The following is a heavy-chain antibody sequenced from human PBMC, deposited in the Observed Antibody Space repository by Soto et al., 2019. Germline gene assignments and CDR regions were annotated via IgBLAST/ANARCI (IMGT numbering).Heavy chain of an antibody. Sequence: PGGSLRLSCAASGFTFSSYGMHWVRQAPGKGLEWVAVLWYDGSNKYYADSVKGRFTISRDNSKNTLYLQMNSLRAEDTAVYYCARDRSTTSWSDYFDYWGQGTLVTVSS. CDR3: ARDRSTTSWSDYFDY. D-gene: IGHD2-2*01. CDR1: GFTFSSYG. CDR2: LWYDGSNK. V-gene: IGHV3-33*01. J-gene: IGHJ4*02.